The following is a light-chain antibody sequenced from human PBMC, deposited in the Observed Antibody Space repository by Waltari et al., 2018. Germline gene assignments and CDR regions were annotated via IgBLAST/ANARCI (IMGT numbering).Light chain of an antibody. J-gene: IGLJ2*01. Sequence: QSALTQPASVSGSPGQSITLPCTGTSSDVGAYNYFPWYQQHPGKAPKLMISDVSDRPSGVSNRFSGSKSGNTASLTISGLQAEDEADYFCMSYTSSSSWIFGGGTKLTVL. CDR3: MSYTSSSSWI. V-gene: IGLV2-14*03. CDR1: SSDVGAYNY. CDR2: DVS.